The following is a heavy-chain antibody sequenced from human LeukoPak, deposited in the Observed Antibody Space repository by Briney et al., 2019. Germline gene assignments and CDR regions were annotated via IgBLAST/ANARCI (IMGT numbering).Heavy chain of an antibody. D-gene: IGHD6-19*01. V-gene: IGHV4-39*01. CDR1: GGSISSSGHL. CDR3: AGQVAGADYADY. CDR2: ISYSANT. Sequence: SETLSLSCSVSGGSISSSGHLWGWIRQPLGGGLEFIGTISYSANTYYNPSLKSRVTMSVDTSKNQFSLKLNSVTAADTAIYYCAGQVAGADYADYWGQGTLVTVSS. J-gene: IGHJ4*02.